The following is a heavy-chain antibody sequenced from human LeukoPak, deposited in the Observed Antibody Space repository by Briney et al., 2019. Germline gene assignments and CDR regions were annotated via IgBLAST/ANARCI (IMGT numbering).Heavy chain of an antibody. J-gene: IGHJ4*02. D-gene: IGHD6-19*01. V-gene: IGHV3-30-3*02. CDR1: GFTFSSYA. CDR2: ISYDGSNK. Sequence: GRSLRLSCAASGFTFSSYAMHWVRQAPGKGLEWVAVISYDGSNKYYADSVKGRFTISRDNSKNTLYLQMNSLRAEDTAVYYCAKFGYSSGWSLADYWGQGTLVTVSS. CDR3: AKFGYSSGWSLADY.